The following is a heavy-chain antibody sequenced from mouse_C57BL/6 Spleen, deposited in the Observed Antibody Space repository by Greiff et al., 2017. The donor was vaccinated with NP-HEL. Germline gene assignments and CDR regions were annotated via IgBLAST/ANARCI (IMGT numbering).Heavy chain of an antibody. Sequence: QVQLQQPGAELVKPGASVKMSCKASGYTFTSYWLTWVKQRPGQGLEWIGDIYPGSGSTNYNEKFKSKATLTVDTSSSTAYMQLSSLTSEDSAVYYCARSGELLRRGRFAYWGQGTLVTVSA. CDR3: ARSGELLRRGRFAY. D-gene: IGHD1-2*01. CDR2: IYPGSGST. V-gene: IGHV1-55*01. J-gene: IGHJ3*01. CDR1: GYTFTSYW.